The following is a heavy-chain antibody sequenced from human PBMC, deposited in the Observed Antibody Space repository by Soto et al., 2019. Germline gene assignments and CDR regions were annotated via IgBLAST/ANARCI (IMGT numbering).Heavy chain of an antibody. CDR2: IYYSGST. D-gene: IGHD5-18*01. V-gene: IGHV4-59*12. CDR1: GGSIRSYY. J-gene: IGHJ4*02. Sequence: PSQTLSLTCSVSGGSIRSYYWSWIRQPPGKGLEWIGNIYYSGSTNYNPSLKSRVTISVDTSKNQFSLKLSSVTAADTAVYYCARSGYSYGPNPLLYWGQGTLVTVSS. CDR3: ARSGYSYGPNPLLY.